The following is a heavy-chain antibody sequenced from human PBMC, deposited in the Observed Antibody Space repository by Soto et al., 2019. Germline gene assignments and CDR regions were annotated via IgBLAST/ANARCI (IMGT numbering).Heavy chain of an antibody. CDR2: IWYDGSNK. CDR3: ARAPEGYCSSTSCYDDYYYYYMDV. D-gene: IGHD2-2*01. CDR1: GFTFSSYG. J-gene: IGHJ6*03. V-gene: IGHV3-33*01. Sequence: GGSLRLSCAASGFTFSSYGMHWVRQAPGKGLEWVAVIWYDGSNKYYADSVKGRFTISRDNSKNTLYLQMNSLRAEDTAVYYCARAPEGYCSSTSCYDDYYYYYMDVWGKGTTVTVSS.